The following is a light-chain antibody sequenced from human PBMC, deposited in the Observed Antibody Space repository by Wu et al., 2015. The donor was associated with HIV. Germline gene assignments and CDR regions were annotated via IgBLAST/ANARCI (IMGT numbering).Light chain of an antibody. Sequence: EIVLTQSPGTLSLSPGERATLSCRASQSVGTSYVAWYQQKPGQAPRLLLYGTSNRATDIPDRFSGSGSGTDFTLTISRLEPEDFAVYYCQQYEGSPRTFGQGPRWKP. CDR1: QSVGTSY. V-gene: IGKV3-20*01. J-gene: IGKJ1*01. CDR3: QQYEGSPRT. CDR2: GTS.